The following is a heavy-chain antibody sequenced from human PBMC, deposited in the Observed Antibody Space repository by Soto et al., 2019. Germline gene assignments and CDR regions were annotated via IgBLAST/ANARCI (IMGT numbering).Heavy chain of an antibody. Sequence: SETLSLTCAVSGGSISSGGYSWSWLRQAPGKGLEWIGYIYHSGSTYYNPSLKSRVTISVDTSKNQFSLKLSSVTAADTAVYYCASYYDILTGYPQLDAFAIWAQGTIVPVSS. D-gene: IGHD3-9*01. CDR3: ASYYDILTGYPQLDAFAI. CDR2: IYHSGST. CDR1: GGSISSGGYS. J-gene: IGHJ3*02. V-gene: IGHV4-30-2*01.